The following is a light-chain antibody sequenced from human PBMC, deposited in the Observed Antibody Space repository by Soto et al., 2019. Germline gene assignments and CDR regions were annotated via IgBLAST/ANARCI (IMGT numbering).Light chain of an antibody. Sequence: DIQMTQSPSTLSASVGDRVTITCRAGQSISSWLAWYQQKPGKAPKLLIYKASSLESGVLSRFSGSGSGTEFTLTISSLQPDDFATYYCQQYNNYLWTFGQGTKVEIK. CDR1: QSISSW. J-gene: IGKJ1*01. V-gene: IGKV1-5*03. CDR3: QQYNNYLWT. CDR2: KAS.